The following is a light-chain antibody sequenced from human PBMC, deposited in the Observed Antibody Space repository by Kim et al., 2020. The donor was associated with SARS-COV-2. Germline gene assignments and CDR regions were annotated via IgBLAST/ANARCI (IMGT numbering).Light chain of an antibody. CDR3: QAWDSSTVV. J-gene: IGLJ2*01. CDR1: KLGDEY. V-gene: IGLV3-1*01. Sequence: VSAGQTVSITCSGDKLGDEYACWYQQRPGQSPVLVIYQDYKRPSGIPGRFSGSNSWNAATLTISGTQALDEADYYCQAWDSSTVVFGGGTQLTVL. CDR2: QDY.